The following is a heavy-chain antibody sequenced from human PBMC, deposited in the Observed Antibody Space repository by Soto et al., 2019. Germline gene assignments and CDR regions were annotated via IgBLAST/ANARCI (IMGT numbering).Heavy chain of an antibody. CDR1: GFTFSSYG. CDR3: AKDYWSGYRNYYYYYMDV. Sequence: GGSLRLSCAASGFTFSSYGMHWVRQAPGKGLEWVAVISYDGSNKYYADSVKGRFTISRDNSKNTLYLQMNSLRAEDTAVYYCAKDYWSGYRNYYYYYMDVWGKGTTVTVSS. D-gene: IGHD3-3*01. J-gene: IGHJ6*03. V-gene: IGHV3-30*18. CDR2: ISYDGSNK.